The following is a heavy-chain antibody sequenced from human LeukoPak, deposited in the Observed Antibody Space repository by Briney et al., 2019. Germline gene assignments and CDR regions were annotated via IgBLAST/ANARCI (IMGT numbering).Heavy chain of an antibody. CDR3: ARGAMGSSWSSYYYYGMDV. V-gene: IGHV4-39*07. CDR1: GGSISSSSYY. Sequence: PSETLSLTCTVSGGSISSSSYYWGWIRQPPGKGLEWIGSIYYSGSTNYNPSLKSRVTISVDTSKNQFSLKLSSVTAADTAVYYCARGAMGSSWSSYYYYGMDVWGQGTTVTVSS. D-gene: IGHD6-13*01. CDR2: IYYSGST. J-gene: IGHJ6*02.